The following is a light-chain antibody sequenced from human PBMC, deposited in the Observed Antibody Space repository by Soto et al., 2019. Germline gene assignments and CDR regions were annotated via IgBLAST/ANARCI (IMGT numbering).Light chain of an antibody. CDR3: QQYHRYST. CDR2: DAS. J-gene: IGKJ1*01. CDR1: QSISRW. Sequence: IQMTQSPSTLSAIVGDRVAITCRASQSISRWLAWYQQKPGKAPKLLIYDASSLEGGVPLRLSGNGSGTEFTLTISSLVSDDFATYYCQQYHRYSTFGQGTNLDI. V-gene: IGKV1-5*01.